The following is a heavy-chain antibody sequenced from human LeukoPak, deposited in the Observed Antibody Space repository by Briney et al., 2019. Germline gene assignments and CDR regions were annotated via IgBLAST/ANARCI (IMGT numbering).Heavy chain of an antibody. J-gene: IGHJ6*02. CDR3: ARDPLSYGMDV. D-gene: IGHD2-15*01. V-gene: IGHV3-7*05. Sequence: GGSLRLSCAASGFTFSIYWMSWVRQAPGKGLEWVANIKQDGSEKYYVDSVKGRFTISRDNAKNSLYLQMNSLRAEDTAVYYCARDPLSYGMDVWGQGTTVTVSS. CDR2: IKQDGSEK. CDR1: GFTFSIYW.